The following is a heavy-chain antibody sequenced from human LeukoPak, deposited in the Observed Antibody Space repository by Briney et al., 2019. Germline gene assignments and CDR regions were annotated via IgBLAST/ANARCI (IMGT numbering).Heavy chain of an antibody. D-gene: IGHD5-24*01. CDR3: ARDRGQWLQLLDY. Sequence: GASVKVSCKASGFAFSDHYMHWVRQAPGQGLEWVGVVSPNGDGPTYAQKFQGRVAMTRDTSKSILYMELSTLRSDDTAIYYCARDRGQWLQLLDYWGQGTLVTVSS. V-gene: IGHV1-46*01. J-gene: IGHJ4*02. CDR1: GFAFSDHY. CDR2: VSPNGDGP.